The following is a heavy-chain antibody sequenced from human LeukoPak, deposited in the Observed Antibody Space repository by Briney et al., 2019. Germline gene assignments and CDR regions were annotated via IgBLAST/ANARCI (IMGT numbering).Heavy chain of an antibody. CDR3: ARDGLSFLEWLLLPGTYYYYGMDV. CDR2: ISAYNGNT. J-gene: IGHJ6*02. Sequence: ASVKVSCKASGYTFTSYGTSWVRQAPGQGLEWMGWISAYNGNTNYAQKLQGRVTMTTDTSTSTAYMELRSLRSDDTAVYYCARDGLSFLEWLLLPGTYYYYGMDVWGQGTTVTVSS. V-gene: IGHV1-18*01. D-gene: IGHD3-3*01. CDR1: GYTFTSYG.